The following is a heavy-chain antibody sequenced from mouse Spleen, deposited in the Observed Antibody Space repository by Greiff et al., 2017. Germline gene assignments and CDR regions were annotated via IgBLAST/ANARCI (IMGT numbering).Heavy chain of an antibody. CDR2: ISSGGSYT. CDR3: AREGTESFDY. J-gene: IGHJ2*01. CDR1: GFTFSSYA. V-gene: IGHV5-9-3*01. Sequence: EVQRVESGGGLVKPGGSLKLSCAASGFTFSSYAMSWVRQTPEKRLEWVATISSGGSYTYYPDSVKGRFTISRDNAKNTLYLQMSSLRSEDTAMYYCAREGTESFDYWGQGTTLTVSS.